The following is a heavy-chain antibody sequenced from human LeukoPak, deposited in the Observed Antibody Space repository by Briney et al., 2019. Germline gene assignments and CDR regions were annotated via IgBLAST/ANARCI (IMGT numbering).Heavy chain of an antibody. CDR3: ARRGMVRGVMDDYYYYMDV. Sequence: SETLSLTCTVSGGSISSYYRSWIRQPPGKGLEWIGYIYTSGSTNYNPSLKSRVTISVDTSKNQFSLKLSSVTAADTAVYYCARRGMVRGVMDDYYYYMDVWGKGTTVTVSS. V-gene: IGHV4-4*09. CDR1: GGSISSYY. J-gene: IGHJ6*03. CDR2: IYTSGST. D-gene: IGHD3-10*01.